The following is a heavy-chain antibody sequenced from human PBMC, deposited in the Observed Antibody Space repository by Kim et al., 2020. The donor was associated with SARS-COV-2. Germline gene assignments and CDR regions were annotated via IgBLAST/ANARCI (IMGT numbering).Heavy chain of an antibody. CDR2: ISYDGSNK. V-gene: IGHV3-30*18. CDR3: AKDVGRVFVDYEDMLPSYTVGFDS. CDR1: EVSFREHG. J-gene: IGHJ4*02. D-gene: IGHD2-15*01. Sequence: GGSLRLSCAGSEVSFREHGMNWVRQAPGKGLEWVAGISYDGSNKHYADSVKGRFTISRDNSKNTVYLQMNSLRSEDTAMYYCAKDVGRVFVDYEDMLPSYTVGFDSWGQGTLVTVSS.